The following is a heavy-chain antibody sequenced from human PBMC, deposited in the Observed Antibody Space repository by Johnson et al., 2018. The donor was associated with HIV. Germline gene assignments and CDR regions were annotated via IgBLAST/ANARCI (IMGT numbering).Heavy chain of an antibody. CDR1: GFTFSSYG. Sequence: QVQLVESGGGMVQPGGSLRLSCAASGFTFSSYGVHWVRQAPGKGLEWVAFIQYAGSNKYYADSVKGRFTISRDNSKNRLYLEMNSLRAEDTAVYYCAKVHIPARWSAAFDIWGRGTLVTVSS. CDR2: IQYAGSNK. J-gene: IGHJ3*02. CDR3: AKVHIPARWSAAFDI. V-gene: IGHV3-30*02. D-gene: IGHD6-6*01.